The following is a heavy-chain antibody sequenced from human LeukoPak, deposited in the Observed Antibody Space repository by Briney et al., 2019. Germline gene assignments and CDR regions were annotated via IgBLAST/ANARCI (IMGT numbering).Heavy chain of an antibody. V-gene: IGHV3-23*01. CDR3: VKNGGPGCHWDYYFYS. Sequence: GGSLRLSSAASGFPFSSYAMSWVRQAPGKGLEWVSSIIDNGYYTYYADSVKGRFTISRDNSKNTLSLQMNTLRAEDTAVYYCVKNGGPGCHWDYYFYSWGQGTLVTVSS. J-gene: IGHJ4*02. CDR2: IIDNGYYT. CDR1: GFPFSSYA. D-gene: IGHD7-27*01.